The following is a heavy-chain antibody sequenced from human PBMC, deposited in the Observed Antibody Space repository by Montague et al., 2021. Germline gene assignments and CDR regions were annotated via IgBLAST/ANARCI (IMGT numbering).Heavy chain of an antibody. CDR2: ISSSSSYI. CDR1: GFTFRSYS. CDR3: ARDYYGSGRGKDYFDY. V-gene: IGHV3-21*01. D-gene: IGHD3-10*01. J-gene: IGHJ4*02. Sequence: SLRLSCAASGFTFRSYSMNWVRQAPGKGLEWVSSISSSSSYIYYTDSVRGRFTISRDSAKNSLYLQMNSLRAEDTAVYYCARDYYGSGRGKDYFDYWGQGTLVTVSS.